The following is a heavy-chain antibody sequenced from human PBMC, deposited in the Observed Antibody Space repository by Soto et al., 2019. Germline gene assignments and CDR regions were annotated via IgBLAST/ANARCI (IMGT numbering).Heavy chain of an antibody. D-gene: IGHD1-26*01. V-gene: IGHV3-23*01. CDR2: MSNIGTI. CDR3: VTLPSGSFYRTHFAK. CDR1: ALTLINYC. J-gene: IGHJ4*02. Sequence: HPRLSLTLAWAPYALTLINYCMTWVRQSPGKGLELGSVMSNIGTIYYVDSVKGWFTISRDLSKNTLFLPMNSLRAEDTAVYYCVTLPSGSFYRTHFAKWGQGTLVPVS.